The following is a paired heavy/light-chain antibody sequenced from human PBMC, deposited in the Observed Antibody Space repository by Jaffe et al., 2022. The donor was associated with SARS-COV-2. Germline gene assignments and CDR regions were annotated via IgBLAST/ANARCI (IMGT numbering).Heavy chain of an antibody. J-gene: IGHJ6*02. Sequence: EVQLVESGGGLVQPGGSLRLSCAASGFTFSSYWMHWVRQAPGKGLVWVSRINSDGSSTSYADSVKGRFTISRDNAKNTLYLQMNSLRAEDTAVYYCARDLGYCSSTSCYMNYYYYGMDVWGQGTTVTVSS. CDR3: ARDLGYCSSTSCYMNYYYYGMDV. D-gene: IGHD2-2*02. CDR1: GFTFSSYW. V-gene: IGHV3-74*01. CDR2: INSDGSST.
Light chain of an antibody. Sequence: DIQMTQSPSSLSASVGDRVTITCRASQSISSYLNWYQQKPGKAPKLLIYAASSLQSGVPSRFSGSGSGTDFTLTISSLQPEDFATYYCQQSYSTRLTFGGGTKVEIK. CDR3: QQSYSTRLT. V-gene: IGKV1-39*01. CDR2: AAS. CDR1: QSISSY. J-gene: IGKJ4*01.